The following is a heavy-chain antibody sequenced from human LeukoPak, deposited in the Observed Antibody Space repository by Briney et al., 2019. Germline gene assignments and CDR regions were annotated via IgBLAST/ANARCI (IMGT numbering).Heavy chain of an antibody. CDR3: ARDEYNWFDP. Sequence: PSETLSLTCTVSGGSISSYYWSWIRQPPGKGLEWIGYNYYSGSTNYNPSLKSRVTISVDTSKNQFSLKLSSVTAADTAVYYCARDEYNWFDPWGQGTLVTVSS. CDR2: NYYSGST. CDR1: GGSISSYY. V-gene: IGHV4-59*01. J-gene: IGHJ5*02.